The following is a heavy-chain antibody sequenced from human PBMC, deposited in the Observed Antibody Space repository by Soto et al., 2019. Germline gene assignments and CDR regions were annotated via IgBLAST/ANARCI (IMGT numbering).Heavy chain of an antibody. Sequence: SETLSLTCTVSGGSISSGGYYWSWIRQHPGKGLEWIGYIYYSGSTYYNPSLKSRVTISVDTSKNQFSLKLSSVTAAVTAVYYCARDRLPRGGDRIAAASNWFDPWGQGTLVTVSS. J-gene: IGHJ5*02. CDR1: GGSISSGGYY. CDR3: ARDRLPRGGDRIAAASNWFDP. D-gene: IGHD6-13*01. CDR2: IYYSGST. V-gene: IGHV4-31*02.